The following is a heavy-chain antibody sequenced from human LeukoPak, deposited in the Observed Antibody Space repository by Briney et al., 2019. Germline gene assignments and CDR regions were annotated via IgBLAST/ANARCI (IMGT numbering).Heavy chain of an antibody. V-gene: IGHV3-48*04. Sequence: GGSLRLSCAASGFTFSSYSMNWVRQAPGKGLEWVSYISSSSSTIYYADSVKGRFTISRDNAKNSLYLQMNSLRAEDTAVYYCARSPPSGSYRGAFDIWGQGTMVTVSS. D-gene: IGHD1-26*01. CDR3: ARSPPSGSYRGAFDI. CDR1: GFTFSSYS. J-gene: IGHJ3*02. CDR2: ISSSSSTI.